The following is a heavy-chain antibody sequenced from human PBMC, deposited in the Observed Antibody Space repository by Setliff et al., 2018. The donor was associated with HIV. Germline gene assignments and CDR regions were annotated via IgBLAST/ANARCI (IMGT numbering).Heavy chain of an antibody. Sequence: PSETLSLTCTVSGDSLAGSHYSWGWVRQPPGQGLEWLGNLFHTGSSYFNPSLKSRLTMSVDTSKNQFSLSLISMTAADSAVYYCARLGDNSDWRSNYFFYYMDVLGKGTTVTVSS. CDR3: ARLGDNSDWRSNYFFYYMDV. J-gene: IGHJ6*03. CDR2: LFHTGSS. D-gene: IGHD3-22*01. CDR1: GDSLAGSHYS. V-gene: IGHV4-39*01.